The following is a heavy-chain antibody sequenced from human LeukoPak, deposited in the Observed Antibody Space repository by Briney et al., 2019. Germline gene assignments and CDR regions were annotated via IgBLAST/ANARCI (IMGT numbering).Heavy chain of an antibody. Sequence: PSETLSLTCTVSGGSISSYYWSWIRQPPGKGLEWIGYIYHSGSTDYNPSIKSRVTISVDTSKSQFSLKLTSVTAADTAVYYCATLTTVVTAYYFDYWGQGTLVTVSS. J-gene: IGHJ4*02. CDR1: GGSISSYY. CDR3: ATLTTVVTAYYFDY. CDR2: IYHSGST. V-gene: IGHV4-4*09. D-gene: IGHD4-23*01.